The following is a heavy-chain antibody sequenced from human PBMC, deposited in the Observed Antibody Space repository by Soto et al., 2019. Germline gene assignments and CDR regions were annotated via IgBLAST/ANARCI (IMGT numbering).Heavy chain of an antibody. CDR2: IGTSYGDT. CDR1: GFAFSSYA. J-gene: IGHJ4*02. CDR3: ARAATCRAGHCYHFAY. V-gene: IGHV3-23*01. D-gene: IGHD2-21*02. Sequence: EVQLLESGGGLVQPGESLRLSCAASGFAFSSYAMAWVRQAPGKGLGWVCEIGTSYGDTYYGDSVKGRFTVSRDNSKMTLFLQMDTPRAEDTALYYCARAATCRAGHCYHFAYWGQGALVIVSS.